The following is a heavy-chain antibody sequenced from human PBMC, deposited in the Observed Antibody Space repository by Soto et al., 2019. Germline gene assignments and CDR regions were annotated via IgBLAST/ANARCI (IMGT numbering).Heavy chain of an antibody. V-gene: IGHV3-23*01. CDR1: EFTFIGDA. Sequence: PGGSLRHSGAASEFTFIGDAMSCVRQAPGKGLEWVSAISGSGGSTYYADSVKGRFTISRDNSKNTLYLQMNSLRAEDTAVYYCAKKVKASTVAGTDYWGQGTLVTVSS. CDR3: AKKVKASTVAGTDY. D-gene: IGHD6-19*01. CDR2: ISGSGGST. J-gene: IGHJ4*02.